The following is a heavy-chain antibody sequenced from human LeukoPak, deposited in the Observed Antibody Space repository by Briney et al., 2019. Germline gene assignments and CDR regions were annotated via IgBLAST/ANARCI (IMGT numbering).Heavy chain of an antibody. CDR2: TYYSGST. J-gene: IGHJ6*03. V-gene: IGHV4-39*01. CDR1: GGSISSSSYY. CDR3: ARNHVLLWFGEPSYYMDV. Sequence: SETLTLTCTVSGGSISSSSYYWGWIRQAPGEGLEWIGSTYYSGSTYYNSSLKSRVTISVDTSKNQFSLKLSSVTAADTAVYYCARNHVLLWFGEPSYYMDVWGKGTTVTVSS. D-gene: IGHD3-10*01.